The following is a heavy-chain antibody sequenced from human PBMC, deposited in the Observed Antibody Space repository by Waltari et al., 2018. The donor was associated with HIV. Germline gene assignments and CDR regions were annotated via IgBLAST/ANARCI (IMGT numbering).Heavy chain of an antibody. J-gene: IGHJ5*02. V-gene: IGHV3-48*02. CDR1: GFTFSSYS. CDR2: ISSSSSTI. CDR3: AGGLMTTSPT. Sequence: EVQLVESGGGLVQPGGSLRLSCAASGFTFSSYSMNWVSQAPGKGLEWVSYISSSSSTIYYADSVKGRFTISRDNAKSSLYLQMNSLRDEDTAVYYCAGGLMTTSPTWGQGTLVTVSS. D-gene: IGHD4-17*01.